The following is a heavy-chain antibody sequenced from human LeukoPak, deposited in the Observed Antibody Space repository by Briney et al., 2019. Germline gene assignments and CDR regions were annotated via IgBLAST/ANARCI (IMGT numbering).Heavy chain of an antibody. Sequence: SSQTLSLTCTVSGDSISSGDYYWSWIRQPAGKGLEWIGRISSSGSTNYNPSLKSRVTISVDTSKNQFSLKLNSVTAADTAVYYCARFPGGAEYRHYYYMDVWGKGTTVTVSS. CDR3: ARFPGGAEYRHYYYMDV. CDR2: ISSSGST. D-gene: IGHD1-14*01. J-gene: IGHJ6*03. CDR1: GDSISSGDYY. V-gene: IGHV4-61*02.